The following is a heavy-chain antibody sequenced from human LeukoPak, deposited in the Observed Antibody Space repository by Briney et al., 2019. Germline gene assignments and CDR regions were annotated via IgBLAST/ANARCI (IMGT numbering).Heavy chain of an antibody. V-gene: IGHV4-39*01. CDR1: GGSISSSSYY. J-gene: IGHJ2*01. CDR3: ARSDGWYFDL. Sequence: SETLSLTCTISGGSISSSSYYWGWIRPPPGKGLEWIGSIYYSGSTYYNPSLKSRVTISVDTSKNQFSLKLSSVTAADTAVYYCARSDGWYFDLWGRGTLVTVSS. CDR2: IYYSGST.